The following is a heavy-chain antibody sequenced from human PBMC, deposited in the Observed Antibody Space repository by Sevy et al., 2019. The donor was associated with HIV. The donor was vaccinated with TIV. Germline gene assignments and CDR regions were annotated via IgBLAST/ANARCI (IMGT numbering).Heavy chain of an antibody. CDR3: ARGYASSGYYLYYFDY. CDR1: GFTFSSYS. D-gene: IGHD3-22*01. Sequence: GGSLRLSCAASGFTFSSYSMNWVRQAPGKGQEWVSYISSSSSTIYYADSVKGRFTISRDNAKNSLYLQMNSLRDEDTAVYYCARGYASSGYYLYYFDYWGQGTLVTVSS. CDR2: ISSSSSTI. J-gene: IGHJ4*02. V-gene: IGHV3-48*02.